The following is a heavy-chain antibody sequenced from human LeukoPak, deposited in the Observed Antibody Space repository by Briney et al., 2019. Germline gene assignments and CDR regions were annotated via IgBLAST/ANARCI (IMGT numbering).Heavy chain of an antibody. D-gene: IGHD2-2*01. CDR3: AREDCDATSCYWGIIY. CDR2: ISYDGSNK. CDR1: GFTFRSYG. V-gene: IGHV3-30*03. Sequence: PGRSLRLSCAASGFTFRSYGMHWVRQAPGKGLEWVAVISYDGSNKYYADSVKGRFTISRDNAKNSVYLQMNSLRAEDTAVYYCAREDCDATSCYWGIIYWGQGTLVTVSS. J-gene: IGHJ4*02.